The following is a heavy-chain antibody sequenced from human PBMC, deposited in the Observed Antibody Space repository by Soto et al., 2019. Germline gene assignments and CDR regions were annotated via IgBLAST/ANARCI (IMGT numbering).Heavy chain of an antibody. CDR2: ISAYNGNT. CDR1: GYTFTSYG. Sequence: ASVKVSCKASGYTFTSYGISWGRQAPGQGLEWMGWISAYNGNTNYAQKLQGRVTMTSDTSTNTAYMELRSLRSDDTAVYYCARDRGIKQWLLENSGQDSWGQGTLVTVSS. D-gene: IGHD6-19*01. CDR3: ARDRGIKQWLLENSGQDS. V-gene: IGHV1-18*01. J-gene: IGHJ4*02.